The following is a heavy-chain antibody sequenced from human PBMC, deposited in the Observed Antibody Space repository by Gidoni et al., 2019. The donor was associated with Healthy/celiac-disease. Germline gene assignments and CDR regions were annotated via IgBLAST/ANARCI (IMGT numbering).Heavy chain of an antibody. Sequence: QLQLHDSSPGLFKPSETLSRTCTVSGGSISSSSYYCGWIRQPPGKGLEWIGSIYYSGSTYYIPSLKSRVTISVETSKNQFSLKLSSVTAADTAVYYCASKDFDWLVLVYWGQGTLVTVSS. CDR2: IYYSGST. D-gene: IGHD3-9*01. CDR1: GGSISSSSYY. CDR3: ASKDFDWLVLVY. V-gene: IGHV4-39*07. J-gene: IGHJ4*02.